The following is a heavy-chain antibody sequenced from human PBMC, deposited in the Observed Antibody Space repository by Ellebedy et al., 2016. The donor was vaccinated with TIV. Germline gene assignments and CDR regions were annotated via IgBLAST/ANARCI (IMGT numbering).Heavy chain of an antibody. J-gene: IGHJ3*02. Sequence: MPSETLSLTCAVSGGSISSGGAYSWSWIRQPPGKGLEWMGYIFHSGSTYYSPPLKSLVTKSVDRSNNLFPLKLSSVTATDTAVYYCDRAKGIYVWGSYGPPYVFDIWGQGTMVTVSS. CDR1: GGSISSGGAYS. CDR3: DRAKGIYVWGSYGPPYVFDI. D-gene: IGHD3-16*01. V-gene: IGHV4-30-2*01. CDR2: IFHSGST.